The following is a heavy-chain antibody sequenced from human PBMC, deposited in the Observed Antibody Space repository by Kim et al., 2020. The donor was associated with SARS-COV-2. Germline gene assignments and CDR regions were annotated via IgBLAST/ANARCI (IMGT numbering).Heavy chain of an antibody. CDR3: AGFTTYYFDSGTYG. Sequence: ADSVKGRFTISRDNSKNTLYLQLNSLRAEDTAVYYCAGFTTYYFDSGTYGWGQGTLVTVSS. D-gene: IGHD3-10*01. V-gene: IGHV3-30*01. J-gene: IGHJ4*02.